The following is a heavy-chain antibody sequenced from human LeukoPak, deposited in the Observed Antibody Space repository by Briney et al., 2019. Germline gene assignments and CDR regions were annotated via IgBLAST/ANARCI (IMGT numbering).Heavy chain of an antibody. V-gene: IGHV1-8*01. J-gene: IGHJ6*02. D-gene: IGHD6-6*01. CDR3: ARGIAAPPYYYYGMDV. Sequence: ASVKVSCKASGYTFTSYDINWVRQATGQGLEWMGWMNPNSGNTGYAQKFQGRVTMTRNTSISTAYMKLSSLRSEDTAVYYCARGIAAPPYYYYGMDVWGQGTTVTVSS. CDR2: MNPNSGNT. CDR1: GYTFTSYD.